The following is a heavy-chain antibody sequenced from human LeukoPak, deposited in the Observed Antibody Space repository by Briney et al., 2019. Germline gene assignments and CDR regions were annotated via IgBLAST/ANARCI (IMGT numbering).Heavy chain of an antibody. V-gene: IGHV3-23*01. D-gene: IGHD2-15*01. J-gene: IGHJ4*02. CDR1: GFIFSSYA. CDR3: ARYIEGNYYSALDY. Sequence: GGSLRLSCATSGFIFSSYAMTWVRQAPGKGLECVSPISDSGGSSCYADSVKGRFTISRDNSKNTLYLQMNSLRAEDTAVYYCARYIEGNYYSALDYWGQGTLVTVSS. CDR2: ISDSGGSS.